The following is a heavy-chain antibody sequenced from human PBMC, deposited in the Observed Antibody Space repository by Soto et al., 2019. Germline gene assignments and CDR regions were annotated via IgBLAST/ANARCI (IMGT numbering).Heavy chain of an antibody. J-gene: IGHJ4*02. V-gene: IGHV1-8*01. D-gene: IGHD3-3*01. CDR3: ARAFTYYDFWSGYHPGYFDY. CDR2: MNPNSGNT. CDR1: GYTFTSYD. Sequence: ASVKVSCKASGYTFTSYDINWVRQATGQGLEWMGWMNPNSGNTGYAQKFQGRVTMTRNTSISTAYMELSSLRSEDTAVYYCARAFTYYDFWSGYHPGYFDYWGQGTLVTVSS.